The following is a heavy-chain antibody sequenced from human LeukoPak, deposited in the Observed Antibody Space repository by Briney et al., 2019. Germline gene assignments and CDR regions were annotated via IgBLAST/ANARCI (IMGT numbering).Heavy chain of an antibody. Sequence: PGGSLRLSCAASRFTVSGNYMSWVRQAPGKGLEWVSVIYSGGSTYYADSVKGRFTISRDNSKNTLYLQMNSLRAEDTAVYYCARDAQRGHHPGLDIWGQGTMVTVSS. CDR3: ARDAQRGHHPGLDI. V-gene: IGHV3-66*01. CDR1: RFTVSGNY. CDR2: IYSGGST. D-gene: IGHD1-14*01. J-gene: IGHJ3*02.